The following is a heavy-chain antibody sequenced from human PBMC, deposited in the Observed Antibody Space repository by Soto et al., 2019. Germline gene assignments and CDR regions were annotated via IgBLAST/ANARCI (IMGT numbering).Heavy chain of an antibody. Sequence: TLSLTCPASGYSISSGGYSLSWIRQPPGKCLEWIGYIYHSGSTYYNPSLKSRVTISVDRSKNQFSLKLSSVTAADTAVYYCASVNYDSSGYQLDYWGQGTLVTVSS. CDR2: IYHSGST. D-gene: IGHD3-22*01. J-gene: IGHJ4*02. CDR3: ASVNYDSSGYQLDY. CDR1: GYSISSGGYS. V-gene: IGHV4-30-2*01.